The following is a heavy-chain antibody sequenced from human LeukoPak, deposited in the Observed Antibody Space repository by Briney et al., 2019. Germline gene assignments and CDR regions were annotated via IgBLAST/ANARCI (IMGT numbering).Heavy chain of an antibody. CDR3: AKGSKSGPANFDY. Sequence: GGSLRLSCAASGFTFSNYAMSWVRQAPGKGLEWVSAISGSGGTTYHADSVKGRFTISRDNSKNTLYLQMNSLRAEDTAVYYCAKGSKSGPANFDYWGQGTLVTVSS. J-gene: IGHJ4*02. V-gene: IGHV3-23*01. CDR1: GFTFSNYA. CDR2: ISGSGGTT. D-gene: IGHD3-3*01.